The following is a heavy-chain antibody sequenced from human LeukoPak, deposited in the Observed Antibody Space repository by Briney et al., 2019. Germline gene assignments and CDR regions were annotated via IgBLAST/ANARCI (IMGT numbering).Heavy chain of an antibody. CDR2: ISAYNGNT. J-gene: IGHJ4*02. CDR3: AGSGYGDYEAAY. D-gene: IGHD4-17*01. Sequence: ASVKVSCKASGYTFTSYAMHWVRQVPGQGLEWMGWISAYNGNTNYAQKLQGRVTMTTDTSTSTAYMELRSLRSDDTAVYYCAGSGYGDYEAAYWGQGTLVTVSS. V-gene: IGHV1-18*01. CDR1: GYTFTSYA.